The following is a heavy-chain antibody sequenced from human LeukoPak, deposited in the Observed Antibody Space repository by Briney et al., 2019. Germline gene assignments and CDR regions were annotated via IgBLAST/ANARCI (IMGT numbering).Heavy chain of an antibody. Sequence: SETLSLTCAVYGGSFSGYYWSWIRQPPGKGLEWIGEIDHSGSTNYNPSLKSRVTISVDTSKNQFSLKLSSVTAADTAVYYCARRDSSGYPTLDYWGQGTLSPSPQ. CDR1: GGSFSGYY. D-gene: IGHD3-22*01. J-gene: IGHJ4*02. CDR3: ARRDSSGYPTLDY. V-gene: IGHV4-34*01. CDR2: IDHSGST.